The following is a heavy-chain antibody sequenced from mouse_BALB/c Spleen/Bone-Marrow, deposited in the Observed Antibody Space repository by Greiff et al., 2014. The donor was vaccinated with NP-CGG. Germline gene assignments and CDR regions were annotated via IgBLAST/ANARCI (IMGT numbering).Heavy chain of an antibody. D-gene: IGHD2-14*01. CDR3: AQGYDWAMDY. CDR1: GFNIKDTY. J-gene: IGHJ4*01. CDR2: IDPANGNT. V-gene: IGHV14-3*02. Sequence: DVQLQESGAELVKPGASVKLSCTASGFNIKDTYIHWVKQRPEQGLEWIGRIDPANGNTKYDPKFQGKATITTDTSSNTAYLQLSSLTSEDTAVYYCAQGYDWAMDYWGQRTSVTVSS.